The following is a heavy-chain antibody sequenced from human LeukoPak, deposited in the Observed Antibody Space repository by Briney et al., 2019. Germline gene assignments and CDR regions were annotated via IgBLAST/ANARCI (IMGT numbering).Heavy chain of an antibody. V-gene: IGHV4-39*07. J-gene: IGHJ4*02. CDR1: GGSVDNSAYH. CDR2: VSYSGSS. CDR3: RGSGWFQGPFGY. Sequence: PSETLSLTCTVSGGSVDNSAYHWGWIRQPPGKGVEWIARVSYSGSSSYNASLKSRVTISLDTSTNQLSLELNSVTAADTAVYYCRGSGWFQGPFGYWGQGTLVTVSS. D-gene: IGHD6-19*01.